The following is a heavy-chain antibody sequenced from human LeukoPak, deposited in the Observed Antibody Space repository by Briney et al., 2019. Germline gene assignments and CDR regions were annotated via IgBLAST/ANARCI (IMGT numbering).Heavy chain of an antibody. CDR3: ARSLLGQWLVRRSFDY. CDR1: GFTFSSTW. CDR2: IESDGRRT. J-gene: IGHJ4*02. D-gene: IGHD6-19*01. V-gene: IGHV3-74*03. Sequence: PGGSLRLSCAASGFTFSSTWMHWVRQVPGKELVWVARIESDGRRTTYAESVKGRFTISRDNAKNTLYLEMNSLRVEDTAVYYCARSLLGQWLVRRSFDYWGQGTLVTVSS.